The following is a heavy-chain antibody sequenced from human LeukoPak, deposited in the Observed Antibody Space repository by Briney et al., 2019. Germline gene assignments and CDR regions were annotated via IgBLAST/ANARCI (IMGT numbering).Heavy chain of an antibody. D-gene: IGHD3-16*02. V-gene: IGHV4-59*08. CDR1: GGSISSYY. Sequence: SETLSLTCTVSGGSISSYYWSWIRQPPGKGLEWIGNIYYSGSTNYNPSLKSRVTISVDTSKNKFSLKLSSVTAADTAVYYCARHIARDYVWGSYRGGAGFDYWGQGTLVTVSS. J-gene: IGHJ4*02. CDR3: ARHIARDYVWGSYRGGAGFDY. CDR2: IYYSGST.